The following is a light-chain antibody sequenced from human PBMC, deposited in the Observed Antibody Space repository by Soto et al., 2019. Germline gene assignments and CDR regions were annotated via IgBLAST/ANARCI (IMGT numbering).Light chain of an antibody. CDR2: EVI. V-gene: IGLV2-14*01. CDR1: SSDVGAYNY. Sequence: QSVLTQPASVSGSPGQSITISCTATSSDVGAYNYVSWYQQYPGKAPKLMIYEVINRPSGVSNRLSGSKSGNTASLIISGLQAEDEADYYCSSYTSSSTLVFGGGTKVTVL. J-gene: IGLJ2*01. CDR3: SSYTSSSTLV.